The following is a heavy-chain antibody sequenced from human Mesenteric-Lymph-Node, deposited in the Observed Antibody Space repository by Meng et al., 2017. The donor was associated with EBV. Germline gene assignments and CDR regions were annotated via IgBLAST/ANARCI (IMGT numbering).Heavy chain of an antibody. D-gene: IGHD3-3*01. CDR1: CGSFSGYH. V-gene: IGHV4-34*01. CDR2: NWQGGVS. J-gene: IGHJ4*02. CDR3: AIGTIFGKGGTYFDY. Sequence: VLHQQVVHGPAEPSETLARTCSVSCGSFSGYHWSRNHQPPGKGLEGNGENWQGGVSNSNRSRKSRVTISGDTSMDHISLKMMSVTAADTTVEYWAIGTIFGKGGTYFDYWSQGNLVTVSS.